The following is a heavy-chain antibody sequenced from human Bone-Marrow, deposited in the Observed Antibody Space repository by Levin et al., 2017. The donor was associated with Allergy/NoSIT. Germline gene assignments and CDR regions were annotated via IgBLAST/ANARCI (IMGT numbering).Heavy chain of an antibody. V-gene: IGHV3-23*01. D-gene: IGHD1-1*01. CDR3: AGSNDGDAYYYYYMDV. J-gene: IGHJ6*03. CDR2: ITGSGGNT. CDR1: GFIFSSYA. Sequence: HAGGSLRLSCAASGFIFSSYAMSWVRQAPGKGLEWVSAITGSGGNTYYADSVKGRFTISRDNSKNTLYLQMNSLRAEDTAVYYCAGSNDGDAYYYYYMDVWGKGTTVTVSS.